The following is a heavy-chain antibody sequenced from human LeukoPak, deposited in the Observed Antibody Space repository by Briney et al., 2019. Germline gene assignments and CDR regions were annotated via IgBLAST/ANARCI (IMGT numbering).Heavy chain of an antibody. CDR2: ISHSESA. V-gene: IGHV4-30-2*01. CDR1: GGSISSGANY. J-gene: IGHJ3*02. Sequence: SQTLSLTCTVSGGSISSGANYWSWIRQPPGRGLEWIGYISHSESAYYSPSLESRITISVDRSKNQFSLKLKSVTAADTAIYYCARDGGTTSNPSHDTFAIWGQGPMVAVSS. D-gene: IGHD4-11*01. CDR3: ARDGGTTSNPSHDTFAI.